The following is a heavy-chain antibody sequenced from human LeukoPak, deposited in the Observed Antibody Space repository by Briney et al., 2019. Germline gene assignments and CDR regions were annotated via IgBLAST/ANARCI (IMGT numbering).Heavy chain of an antibody. J-gene: IGHJ4*02. CDR3: VRGADTGYSSDS. Sequence: GGSLRLSCVASGFTFSRYWMHWVRQAPGKGLVWVSRINSDGRSTNYADSVKGRFSISRDNAEDTLYLQMNSLRVEDTAVYYCVRGADTGYSSDSWGQGTLVTVSS. CDR1: GFTFSRYW. V-gene: IGHV3-74*01. CDR2: INSDGRST. D-gene: IGHD3-9*01.